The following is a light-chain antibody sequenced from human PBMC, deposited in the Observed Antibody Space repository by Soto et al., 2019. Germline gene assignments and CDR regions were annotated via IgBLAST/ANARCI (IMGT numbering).Light chain of an antibody. J-gene: IGLJ1*01. V-gene: IGLV2-8*01. CDR1: SSDIGGYNF. CDR2: DAT. Sequence: QSALTQPPSASGSPGQSVAISCTGTSSDIGGYNFVSWYQQHPGKAPKLMIYDATKRPSGVPDRFSGSKSGNTATLIVSGLQAEDEADYYCSSHGGSNNPYVFGPGTKLTVL. CDR3: SSHGGSNNPYV.